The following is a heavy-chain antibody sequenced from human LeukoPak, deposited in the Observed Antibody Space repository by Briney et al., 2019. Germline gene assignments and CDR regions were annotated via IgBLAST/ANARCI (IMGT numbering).Heavy chain of an antibody. CDR2: IYYSGST. D-gene: IGHD4-17*01. CDR1: GGSISSSSYY. Sequence: SETLSLTYTVSGGSISSSSYYWGWIRQPPGKGLEWIGSIYYSGSTYYNPSLKSRVTISVDTSKNQFSLKLSSVTAADTAVYYCARDSHYGDVDYWGQGTLVTVSS. J-gene: IGHJ4*02. CDR3: ARDSHYGDVDY. V-gene: IGHV4-39*07.